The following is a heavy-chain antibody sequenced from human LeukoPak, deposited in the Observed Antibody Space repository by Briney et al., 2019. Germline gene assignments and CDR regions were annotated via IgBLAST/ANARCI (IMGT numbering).Heavy chain of an antibody. J-gene: IGHJ2*01. V-gene: IGHV6-1*01. D-gene: IGHD3-10*01. CDR3: ARARGYFDL. Sequence: SQTLSPTCAISGDSVSSNSAAWSWIRHSPSRGLEWLGSTYYTANWNNTYGISVKSRITINPDTSKNQFSLQLNSVTPEDTGVYYCARARGYFDLWGRGPVVSVSS. CDR1: GDSVSSNSAA. CDR2: TYYTANWNN.